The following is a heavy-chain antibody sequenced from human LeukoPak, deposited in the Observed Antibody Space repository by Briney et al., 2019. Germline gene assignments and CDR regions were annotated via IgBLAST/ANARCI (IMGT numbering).Heavy chain of an antibody. Sequence: GGSLRLSCAASGFTFSDYYMSWIRQAPGKGLEWVSYISSSGSTIYYADSVKGRFTISRDNAKNSLYLQMNSLKTEDTAVYYCTRHYPDVGPFWAPDYWGQGTLVTVSS. V-gene: IGHV3-11*01. CDR1: GFTFSDYY. J-gene: IGHJ4*02. CDR2: ISSSGSTI. D-gene: IGHD2-15*01. CDR3: TRHYPDVGPFWAPDY.